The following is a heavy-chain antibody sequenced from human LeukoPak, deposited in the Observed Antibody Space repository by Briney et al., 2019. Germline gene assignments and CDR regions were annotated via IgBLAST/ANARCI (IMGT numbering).Heavy chain of an antibody. CDR1: GFTFSSYA. J-gene: IGHJ6*03. Sequence: PGGSLRLSCAPSGFTFSSYAMHWVRQALGKGLEWVAVISSDGSDKYYADSVKGRFTISRDYSKNTLYLQMNSLRPEDTAVYFCAKDAGYYYYMDVWGKGTTVTVSS. CDR3: AKDAGYYYYMDV. V-gene: IGHV3-30-3*01. CDR2: ISSDGSDK. D-gene: IGHD6-13*01.